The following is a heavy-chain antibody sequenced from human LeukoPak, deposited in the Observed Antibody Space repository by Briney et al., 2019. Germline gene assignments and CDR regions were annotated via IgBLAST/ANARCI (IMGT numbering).Heavy chain of an antibody. CDR3: AKGSSGYFADL. D-gene: IGHD3-22*01. CDR1: GFIFNNYG. CDR2: ISNDGGGT. J-gene: IGHJ5*02. Sequence: PGGSLRLSGAASGFIFNNYGLIWVRQAPGKGLEWVSAISNDGGGTQYADFVEGRFTISRDNSKNTLFLQMSSLRAEDTALYYCAKGSSGYFADLWGQGTLVTVSS. V-gene: IGHV3-23*01.